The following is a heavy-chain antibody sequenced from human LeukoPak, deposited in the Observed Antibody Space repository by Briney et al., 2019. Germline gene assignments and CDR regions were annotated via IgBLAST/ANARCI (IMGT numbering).Heavy chain of an antibody. V-gene: IGHV3-48*01. J-gene: IGHJ6*03. CDR2: ISSLSGTI. Sequence: GGSLRLSRAASGFTFSSYSMNWARQAPGEGLEWVSYISSLSGTIYYADSVKGRFTISRDNAKNSVYLQMDSLRAEDTAVYYCAKASFSQWWGMGATVDYYYYMDVWGKGTTVTISS. D-gene: IGHD1-26*01. CDR1: GFTFSSYS. CDR3: AKASFSQWWGMGATVDYYYYMDV.